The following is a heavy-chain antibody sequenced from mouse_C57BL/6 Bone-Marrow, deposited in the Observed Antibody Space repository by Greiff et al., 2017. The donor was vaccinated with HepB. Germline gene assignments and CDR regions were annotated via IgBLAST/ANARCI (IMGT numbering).Heavy chain of an antibody. CDR3: ARDLIYGSSHLDY. V-gene: IGHV5-4*01. D-gene: IGHD1-1*01. J-gene: IGHJ2*01. CDR1: GFTFSSYA. Sequence: EVKVVESGGGLVKPGGSLKLSCAASGFTFSSYAMSWVRQTPEKRLEWVATISDGGSYTYYPDNVKGRFTISRDNAKNNLYLQMSHLKSEDTAMYYCARDLIYGSSHLDYWGQGTTLTVSS. CDR2: ISDGGSYT.